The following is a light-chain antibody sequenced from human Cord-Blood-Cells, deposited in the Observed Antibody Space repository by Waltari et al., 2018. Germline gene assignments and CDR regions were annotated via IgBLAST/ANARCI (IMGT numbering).Light chain of an antibody. CDR3: QKYNSAPRT. V-gene: IGKV1-27*01. Sequence: DRVTITCRASQGISYYLAWYQQKPGKVPKPLIYAASTLQSGVPSRFSGSGSGTDFTLTISSLQPEDVATYYCQKYNSAPRTFGQGTKVEIK. J-gene: IGKJ1*01. CDR1: QGISYY. CDR2: AAS.